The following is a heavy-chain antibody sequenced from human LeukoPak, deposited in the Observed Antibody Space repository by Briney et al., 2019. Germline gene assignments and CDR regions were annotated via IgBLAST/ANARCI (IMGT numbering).Heavy chain of an antibody. CDR1: GFTFSSYA. Sequence: PGGSLRLSCAASGFTFSSYAMSWVRQAPGKGLEWVSAISGSGGSTYYADSGKGRFTISRDNSKNTLYLQMNSLRAEDTAVYYCAKVPDDFWSGYYRYWGQGTLVTVSS. V-gene: IGHV3-23*01. CDR3: AKVPDDFWSGYYRY. J-gene: IGHJ4*02. D-gene: IGHD3-3*01. CDR2: ISGSGGST.